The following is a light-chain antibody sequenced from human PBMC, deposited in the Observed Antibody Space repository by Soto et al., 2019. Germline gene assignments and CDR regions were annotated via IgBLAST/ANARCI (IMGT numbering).Light chain of an antibody. J-gene: IGKJ3*01. V-gene: IGKV3-15*01. CDR2: GAS. Sequence: EIVMTQSPATLSVSPGERATLSCRASQNIRSNLAWYQQIPGQAPRLLIHGASTRATGIPARFSGSGSGTEFTLTISGLQSEDVGVYYCQQCYNTPPTFGPGTTVDIK. CDR3: QQCYNTPPT. CDR1: QNIRSN.